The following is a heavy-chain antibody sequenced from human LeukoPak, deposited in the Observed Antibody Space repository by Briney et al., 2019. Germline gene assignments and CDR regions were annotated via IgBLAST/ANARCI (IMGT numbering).Heavy chain of an antibody. CDR3: ARRGGSYYGRVGAFDI. D-gene: IGHD1-26*01. CDR1: GGSISSSNW. CDR2: INHSGST. Sequence: SETLSLTCAVSGGSISSSNWWSWVRQPPGKGLEWIGEINHSGSTNYNPSLKSRVTISVDTSKNQFSLKLSSVTAADTAVYYCARRGGSYYGRVGAFDIWGQGTMVTASS. V-gene: IGHV4-4*02. J-gene: IGHJ3*02.